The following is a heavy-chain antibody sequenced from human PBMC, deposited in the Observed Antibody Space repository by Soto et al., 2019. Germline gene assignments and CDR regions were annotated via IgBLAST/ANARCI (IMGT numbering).Heavy chain of an antibody. Sequence: QVQLVESRGGVVQPGRSLRRSCAASVFTFSSYCMHWVSQAPCQGLEWVAVIWYAGSNKYYAYSVKGRCTISRDNSKNAIYLPIHSLRAEDMAVYYCAIDRGDYDSSGYWGGPDYWVKGTLVTVSS. CDR3: AIDRGDYDSSGYWGGPDY. CDR2: IWYAGSNK. J-gene: IGHJ4*02. CDR1: VFTFSSYC. V-gene: IGHV3-33*01. D-gene: IGHD3-22*01.